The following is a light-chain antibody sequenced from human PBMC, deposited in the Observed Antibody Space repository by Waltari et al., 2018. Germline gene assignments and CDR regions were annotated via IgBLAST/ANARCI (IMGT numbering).Light chain of an antibody. CDR3: SSYAGTNNLV. CDR1: SSDVGGYDY. CDR2: EVT. V-gene: IGLV2-8*01. J-gene: IGLJ2*01. Sequence: QSALTQPPSASGSPGQSVTISCTGTSSDVGGYDYVSWYQQQPGKAPKLMIYEVTKRRLGVPCRVSGSKSGNTASLTVSGLQAEDEADYYCSSYAGTNNLVFGGGTKLTVL.